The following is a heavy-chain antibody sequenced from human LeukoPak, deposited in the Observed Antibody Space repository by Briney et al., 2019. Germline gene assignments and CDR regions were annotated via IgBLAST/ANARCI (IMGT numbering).Heavy chain of an antibody. V-gene: IGHV4-38-2*02. D-gene: IGHD3-3*01. CDR1: GYSISSGYY. CDR2: IYHSGST. J-gene: IGHJ4*02. CDR3: ARGTYYDFWSGYLFDY. Sequence: SETLSLTCTVSGYSISSGYYWGWIRQPPGKGLEWIGSIYHSGSTYYNLSLKSRVTISVDTSKNQFSLKLSSVTAADTAVYYCARGTYYDFWSGYLFDYWGQGTLVTVSS.